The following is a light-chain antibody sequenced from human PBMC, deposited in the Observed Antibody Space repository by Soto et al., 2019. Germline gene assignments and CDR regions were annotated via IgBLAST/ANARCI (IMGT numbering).Light chain of an antibody. CDR1: QSVRSN. CDR2: GTS. Sequence: EKVMTQSPATLSVSPGERATLSCGASQSVRSNVAWYQQKPGQPPRLLIYGTSKRATGGIADRFSGSGSGTDFTLTISRLEPEDFAVYYCQYYGSSVTFAGGTKVDIK. CDR3: QYYGSSVT. J-gene: IGKJ4*01. V-gene: IGKV3-20*01.